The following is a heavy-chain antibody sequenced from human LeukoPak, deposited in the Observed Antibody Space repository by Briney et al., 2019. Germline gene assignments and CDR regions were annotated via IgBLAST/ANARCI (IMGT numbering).Heavy chain of an antibody. V-gene: IGHV1-2*02. J-gene: IGHJ6*03. CDR3: ARAPLSGEPAGNWGVYYYYYMDV. CDR2: INPNSGGT. D-gene: IGHD2-2*01. Sequence: GASVKVSCKASGYTFTGYYMHWVRQAPGQGLEWMGWINPNSGGTNYAQKFQGRVTMTRDTSISTAYMELSRLRSDDTAVYYCARAPLSGEPAGNWGVYYYYYMDVRGKGTTVTVSS. CDR1: GYTFTGYY.